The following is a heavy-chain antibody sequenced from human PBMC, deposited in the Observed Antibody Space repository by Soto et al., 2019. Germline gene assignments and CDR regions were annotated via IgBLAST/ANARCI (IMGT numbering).Heavy chain of an antibody. J-gene: IGHJ4*02. CDR2: IYYSGSV. CDR1: GGSISGDY. Sequence: QVQLQESGPGLVKPSETLSLTCAVSGGSISGDYWSWIRQPPGKGLEWIGYIYYSGSVTYNPSLRGRVTITTDTSKNQFSLKLSSVTAADTAVYFCARGPRAALHDSWGQGTLVTVSS. D-gene: IGHD6-6*01. CDR3: ARGPRAALHDS. V-gene: IGHV4-59*01.